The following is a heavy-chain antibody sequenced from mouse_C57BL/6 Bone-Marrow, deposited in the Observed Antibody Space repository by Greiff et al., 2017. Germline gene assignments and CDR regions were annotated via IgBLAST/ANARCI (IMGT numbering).Heavy chain of an antibody. CDR1: GYTFTDYY. J-gene: IGHJ1*03. CDR2: INPYNGGT. Sequence: DVKLQESGPVLVKPGASVKMSCKASGYTFTDYYMNWVKQSHGKSLEWIGVINPYNGGTSYNQKFKGKATLTVDKSSSTAYLELNSLTSEDSAVYYCARSDYYGSSYGFFDVWGTGTTGTVSS. D-gene: IGHD1-1*01. V-gene: IGHV1-19*01. CDR3: ARSDYYGSSYGFFDV.